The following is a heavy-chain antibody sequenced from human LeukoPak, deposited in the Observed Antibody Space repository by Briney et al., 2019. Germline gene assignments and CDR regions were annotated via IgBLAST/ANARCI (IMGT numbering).Heavy chain of an antibody. CDR3: ARGRYDILTGHSPGWGDDAFDI. J-gene: IGHJ3*02. V-gene: IGHV1-46*01. CDR1: GYTFTSYY. D-gene: IGHD3-9*01. Sequence: ASVKVSCKASGYTFTSYYMQWVRQAPGQGLEWMGIINPSGGSTSYAQKFQGRVTMTRDTFTSTVYMELSSLRSEDTAVYYCARGRYDILTGHSPGWGDDAFDIWGQGTMVTVSS. CDR2: INPSGGST.